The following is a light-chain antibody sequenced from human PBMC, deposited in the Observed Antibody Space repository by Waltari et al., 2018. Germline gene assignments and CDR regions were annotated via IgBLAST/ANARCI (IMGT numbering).Light chain of an antibody. V-gene: IGKV1-33*01. Sequence: DIQMTQSPSSLSASVGDRVTITCQASQDISKNLNWFQQKPGKAPQVLIFDASNSQAPVPSRFSGSGSGTDFAFSISSLQPEDIGTYYCQQYANVPLTFGGGTRVEIK. CDR3: QQYANVPLT. J-gene: IGKJ4*01. CDR2: DAS. CDR1: QDISKN.